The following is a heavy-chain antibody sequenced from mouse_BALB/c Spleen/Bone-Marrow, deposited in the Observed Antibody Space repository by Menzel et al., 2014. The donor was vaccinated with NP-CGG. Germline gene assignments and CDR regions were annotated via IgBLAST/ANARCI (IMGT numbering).Heavy chain of an antibody. CDR3: ARRYYGYWYFDV. J-gene: IGHJ1*01. D-gene: IGHD1-1*01. CDR2: IYSGGIT. V-gene: IGHV5-6-5*01. Sequence: EVKLMESGGGLVKPGGSLKLSCAASGFTFSTYAMSWVRQTPEKRLEWVASIYSGGITYYPDSVKGRFTISRDNARNILYLQMNSLRSEDTAMYYCARRYYGYWYFDVWGAGTTVTVSS. CDR1: GFTFSTYA.